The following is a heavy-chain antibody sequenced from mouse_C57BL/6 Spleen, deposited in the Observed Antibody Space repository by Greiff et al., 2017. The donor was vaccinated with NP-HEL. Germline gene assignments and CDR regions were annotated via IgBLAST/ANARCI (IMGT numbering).Heavy chain of an antibody. J-gene: IGHJ4*01. CDR1: AYTFTSYW. Sequence: QVQLQQPGAELVKPGASVKLSCKASAYTFTSYWMQWVKQRPGQGLEWIGEIDPSDSYTNYNQKLKGKATLTVDTSSSTAYMQLSDRTSEDSAVYYCYSNSLDYWGQGTSVTVSS. CDR3: YSNSLDY. CDR2: IDPSDSYT. V-gene: IGHV1-50*01. D-gene: IGHD2-5*01.